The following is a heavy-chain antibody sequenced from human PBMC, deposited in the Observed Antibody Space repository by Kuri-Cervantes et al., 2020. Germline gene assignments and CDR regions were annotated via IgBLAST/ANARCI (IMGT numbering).Heavy chain of an antibody. V-gene: IGHV1-46*04. CDR2: INPSDGAT. J-gene: IGHJ4*02. Sequence: ASVKVSCKASGYTFTRYYMHWVRQAPGKGLEWLGMINPSDGATVYAQKLQGRVIVTRDTSTSTVYMELSSLRSEDTAVYYCARPFSSSWYIDYWGQGTLVTVSS. D-gene: IGHD6-13*01. CDR1: GYTFTRYY. CDR3: ARPFSSSWYIDY.